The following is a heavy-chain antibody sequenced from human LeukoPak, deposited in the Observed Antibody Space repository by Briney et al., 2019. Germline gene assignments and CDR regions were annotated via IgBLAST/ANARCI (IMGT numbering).Heavy chain of an antibody. CDR1: GFTFSSYE. D-gene: IGHD5-24*01. J-gene: IGHJ4*02. Sequence: PGGSLRLSCAASGFTFSSYEMNWVRQAPGKGLEWVSYISSSGSTIYYADSVKGRFTISRDNAKNSLYLQMNSLRAEDTAVYYCARERGGNGYNYYFDYCGQGTLVTVSS. CDR3: ARERGGNGYNYYFDY. CDR2: ISSSGSTI. V-gene: IGHV3-48*03.